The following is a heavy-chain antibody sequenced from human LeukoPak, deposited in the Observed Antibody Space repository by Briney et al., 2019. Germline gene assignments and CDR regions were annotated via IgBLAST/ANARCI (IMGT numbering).Heavy chain of an antibody. CDR3: TRLGIAPRDFDY. V-gene: IGHV3-72*01. J-gene: IGHJ4*02. CDR2: SRDKGNRYTT. Sequence: GGSLRLSCAASGFTFSSYWMSWVRQAPGKGLEWVGRSRDKGNRYTTAYAASVRGRFTISRDDSKNSLYLQMNSLKIEDTAMYYCTRLGIAPRDFDYWGQGTLVTVSS. D-gene: IGHD6-6*01. CDR1: GFTFSSYW.